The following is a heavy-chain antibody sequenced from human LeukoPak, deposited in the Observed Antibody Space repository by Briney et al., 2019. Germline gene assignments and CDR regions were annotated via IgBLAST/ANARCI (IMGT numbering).Heavy chain of an antibody. CDR2: ISAYNGNT. V-gene: IGHV1-18*01. CDR3: ARVGPWGYCSGGSCYGSWFDP. J-gene: IGHJ5*02. Sequence: ASVKVSCKASGYTFTSYGISWVRQAPGQGLEWMGWISAYNGNTNYAQKLQGRVTMTTDTSTSTAYMELRSLRSDDTAVYYCARVGPWGYCSGGSCYGSWFDPWGQGTLVTVSS. CDR1: GYTFTSYG. D-gene: IGHD2-15*01.